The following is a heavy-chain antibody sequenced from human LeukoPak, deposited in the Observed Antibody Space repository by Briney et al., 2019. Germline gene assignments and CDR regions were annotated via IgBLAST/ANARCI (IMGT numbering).Heavy chain of an antibody. V-gene: IGHV3-48*01. CDR3: VRRLGH. J-gene: IGHJ4*02. CDR2: ITSSSDTI. D-gene: IGHD2-21*01. CDR1: GFTFSSYS. Sequence: PGGSLRLSCAASGFTFSSYSMNWVRQAPGKGLEWVSYITSSSDTIYYADSVKGRFTISRDNAKNSLYLRMNSLRAEDTAVYYCVRRLGHWGQGTLVTVSP.